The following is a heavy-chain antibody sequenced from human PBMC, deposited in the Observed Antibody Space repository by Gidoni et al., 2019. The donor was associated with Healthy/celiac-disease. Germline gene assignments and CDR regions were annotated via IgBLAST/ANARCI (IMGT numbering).Heavy chain of an antibody. CDR1: GYTFTSYY. Sequence: QVQLVQSGAEVKKPGASVKVSCKASGYTFTSYYMHWVRQAPGQGLEWMGIINPSGGSTSYAQKFQGRVTMTRDTSTSKVYMELSRLRSEDTAVYYCARDIVGATVGYWGQGTLVTVSS. CDR2: INPSGGST. D-gene: IGHD1-26*01. CDR3: ARDIVGATVGY. J-gene: IGHJ4*02. V-gene: IGHV1-46*01.